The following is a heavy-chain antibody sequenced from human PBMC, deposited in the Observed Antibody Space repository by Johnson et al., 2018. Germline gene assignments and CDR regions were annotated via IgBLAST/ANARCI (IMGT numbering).Heavy chain of an antibody. CDR3: ARVGPEYYYDSMGYSGPPTPQCIGWSYFQH. J-gene: IGHJ1*01. V-gene: IGHV3-30*03. CDR1: GFTFMNYG. D-gene: IGHD3-22*01. CDR2: VSYDGSDE. Sequence: QVQLVQSGGGVVQPGRSLRLSCAVSGFTFMNYGMHWVRQAPGKGLEWVAAVSYDGSDEYYAESGKGRFTISRANAKNSLYQQMKSRRAEDTAVYYCARVGPEYYYDSMGYSGPPTPQCIGWSYFQHWGQGTLATVSS.